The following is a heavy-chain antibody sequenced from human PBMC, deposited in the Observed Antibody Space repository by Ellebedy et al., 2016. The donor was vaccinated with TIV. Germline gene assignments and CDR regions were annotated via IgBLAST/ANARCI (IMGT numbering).Heavy chain of an antibody. CDR3: AKGDNTWEYYFDF. CDR1: GFAFSGLG. D-gene: IGHD2/OR15-2a*01. V-gene: IGHV3-23*01. Sequence: GGSLRLXCEASGFAFSGLGMNWVRQAPGRGLQWVSSVSGSGDITYYADSVKGRFTISRDNSRRTIYLQMDSLRADDTAVYHCAKGDNTWEYYFDFWGQGTLVTVSS. CDR2: VSGSGDIT. J-gene: IGHJ4*02.